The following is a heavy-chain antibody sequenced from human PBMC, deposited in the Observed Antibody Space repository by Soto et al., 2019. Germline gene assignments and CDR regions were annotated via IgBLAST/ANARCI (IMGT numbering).Heavy chain of an antibody. CDR1: GFTFSSYS. J-gene: IGHJ3*02. CDR3: SRSSRPPANWGTPDAFDI. Sequence: GGSLRLSCAASGFTFSSYSMNWVRQAPGKGLEWVSSISSSSYIYYADSVKGRFTISRDNAKNSLYLQMNSLRAEDTAVYYCSRSSRPPANWGTPDAFDIWGQGTMVTVSS. V-gene: IGHV3-21*01. D-gene: IGHD7-27*01. CDR2: ISSSSYI.